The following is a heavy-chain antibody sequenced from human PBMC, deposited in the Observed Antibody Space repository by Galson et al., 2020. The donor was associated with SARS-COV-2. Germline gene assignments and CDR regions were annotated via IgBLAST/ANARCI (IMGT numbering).Heavy chain of an antibody. CDR2: IYYTGST. Sequence: SETLSLTCTVSGGSISSYYWSWIRHPPAKGLGWIGFIYYTGSTNSNPSLKSRVTISVDTSKNQFSLKLSSVTAADTAVYYCARVVVEYYDFWSGYYPSYYYGMDVWGQGTTVTVSS. CDR1: GGSISSYY. V-gene: IGHV4-59*01. CDR3: ARVVVEYYDFWSGYYPSYYYGMDV. D-gene: IGHD3-3*01. J-gene: IGHJ6*02.